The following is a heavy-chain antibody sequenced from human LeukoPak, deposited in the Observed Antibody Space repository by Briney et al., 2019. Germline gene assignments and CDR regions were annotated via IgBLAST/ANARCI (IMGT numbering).Heavy chain of an antibody. CDR1: GFTFDDYG. CDR2: ISYDGSNK. J-gene: IGHJ3*02. Sequence: GGSLRLSCAASGFTFDDYGMSWVRQAPGKGLEWVAVISYDGSNKYYADSVKGRFTISRDNSKNTLYLQMNSLRAEDTAVYYCAKGSDILTGYYLPPPHAFDIWGQGTMVTVSS. D-gene: IGHD3-9*01. V-gene: IGHV3-30*18. CDR3: AKGSDILTGYYLPPPHAFDI.